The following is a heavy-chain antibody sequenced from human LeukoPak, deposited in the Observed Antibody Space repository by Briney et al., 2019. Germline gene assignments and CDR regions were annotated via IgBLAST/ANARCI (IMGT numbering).Heavy chain of an antibody. J-gene: IGHJ1*01. CDR2: IKSKSDGGTT. CDR3: TVDRYGDDQFQH. V-gene: IGHV3-15*01. D-gene: IGHD4-17*01. Sequence: GGSLRLSCAASGSTFTNAWMSWVRQAPGKGLDWVGRIKSKSDGGTTDYATPVKGRFTISRDDSKNTLYLQMNSLKTEDTAVHYCTVDRYGDDQFQHWGQGTLVTVSS. CDR1: GSTFTNAW.